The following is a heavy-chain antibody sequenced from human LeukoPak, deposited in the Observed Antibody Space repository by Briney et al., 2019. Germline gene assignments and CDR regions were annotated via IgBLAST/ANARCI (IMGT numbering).Heavy chain of an antibody. CDR2: ISWNSGSI. J-gene: IGHJ4*02. V-gene: IGHV3-9*01. CDR3: AKLPGYDSSGYPYYFGY. Sequence: GRSLRLSCAASGFTFDDYAMHWVRQAPGKGLEWVSGISWNSGSIVYADSVKGRFTISRDNAKNSLYLQMNSLRAEDTALYYCAKLPGYDSSGYPYYFGYWGQGTLVTVSS. D-gene: IGHD3-22*01. CDR1: GFTFDDYA.